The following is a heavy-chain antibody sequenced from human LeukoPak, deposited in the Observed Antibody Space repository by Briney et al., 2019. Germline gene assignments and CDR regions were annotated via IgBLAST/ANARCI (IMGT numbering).Heavy chain of an antibody. D-gene: IGHD6-13*01. J-gene: IGHJ5*02. CDR2: IYYSGST. CDR1: GGSISSYY. Sequence: SETLSLTCTVSGGSISSYYWSWIRQPPGKGLEWIGYIYYSGSTNYNPSLKSRVSISVDTSKNQFSLKLSSVTAADTAVYYCARQREAGAAVGSYSWFDPWGQGTLATVSS. V-gene: IGHV4-59*08. CDR3: ARQREAGAAVGSYSWFDP.